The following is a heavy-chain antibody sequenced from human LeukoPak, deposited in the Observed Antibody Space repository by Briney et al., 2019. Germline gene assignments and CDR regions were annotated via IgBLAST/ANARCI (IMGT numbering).Heavy chain of an antibody. D-gene: IGHD5-24*01. CDR3: ARSDVGTITAGPFNY. Sequence: GATVTVSCTASGSTFTNYGITRVRQAPGQGLGWMGWISGYQGSTKYAQNFQGRVTMTIDTSTSTAYMDLRSLRSDDTAIYFCARSDVGTITAGPFNYWGQGTLVAVSS. V-gene: IGHV1-18*01. CDR1: GSTFTNYG. CDR2: ISGYQGST. J-gene: IGHJ4*02.